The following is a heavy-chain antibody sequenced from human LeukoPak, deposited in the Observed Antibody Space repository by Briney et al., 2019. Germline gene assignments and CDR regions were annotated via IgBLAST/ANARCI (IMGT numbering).Heavy chain of an antibody. CDR2: ISGSGGST. J-gene: IGHJ4*02. CDR3: AKGRRITIFGVVVDY. Sequence: GGSLRLSCAASGVTFSSYAMSWVRQAPGKGLEWVSAISGSGGSTYYADSVKGRFTISRDNSKNTLYLQMNSLRAEDTAVYYCAKGRRITIFGVVVDYWGQGTLVTVSS. CDR1: GVTFSSYA. V-gene: IGHV3-23*01. D-gene: IGHD3-3*01.